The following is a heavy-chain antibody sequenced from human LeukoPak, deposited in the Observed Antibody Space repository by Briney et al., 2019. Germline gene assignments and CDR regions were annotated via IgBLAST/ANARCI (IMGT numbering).Heavy chain of an antibody. D-gene: IGHD4-17*01. V-gene: IGHV1-18*01. CDR1: GYTFTSYG. Sequence: GASMKVSCKASGYTFTSYGITWVRQAPGQGLEWMGWISGYNGNTNYAQKFQGRVTMTTDTSTSTVYMELRSLRSDDTAVYYCARVHGDYGYYYYYMDVWGKGTTVTVSS. CDR2: ISGYNGNT. CDR3: ARVHGDYGYYYYYMDV. J-gene: IGHJ6*03.